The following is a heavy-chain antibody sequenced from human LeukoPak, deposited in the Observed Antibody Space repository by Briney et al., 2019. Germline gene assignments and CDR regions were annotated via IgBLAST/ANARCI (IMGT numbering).Heavy chain of an antibody. CDR1: GFSVSSNY. CDR2: IYSGGST. J-gene: IGHJ4*02. CDR3: ARAGSFRFDY. Sequence: GGSPRLSCAASGFSVSSNYMNWVRQAPGKGLEWVSVIYSGGSTYYADSVKGRFTISRDTSKNTLYLQMNDLRAEDTAVYYCARAGSFRFDYWGQGTLVTVSS. V-gene: IGHV3-53*01. D-gene: IGHD3-10*01.